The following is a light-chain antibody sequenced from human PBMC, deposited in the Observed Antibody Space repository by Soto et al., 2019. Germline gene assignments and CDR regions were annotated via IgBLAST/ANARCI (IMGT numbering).Light chain of an antibody. CDR2: AAS. J-gene: IGKJ5*01. Sequence: ETVLTQSPATVSLSPGDRATLPCRASQSVSSNKLAWYQQKPGQAPRLLTYAASSRATGIPDRFSGSGSGTDFTLTISRLEPEDFAVYYCQQYGSSPSITFGQGTRLENK. CDR1: QSVSSNK. CDR3: QQYGSSPSIT. V-gene: IGKV3-20*01.